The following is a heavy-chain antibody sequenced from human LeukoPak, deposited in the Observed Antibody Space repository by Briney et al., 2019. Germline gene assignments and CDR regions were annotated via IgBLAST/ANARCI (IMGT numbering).Heavy chain of an antibody. Sequence: ASVKVSSKASGYTFTGYYMHWVRQAPGQGLEWMGWINPNSGGTKYAQKFQGRVTMTRDTSISTAYMELSRLRSDDTAVYYCARVQSMIVVVITTHDAFDIWGQGTMVTVSS. CDR2: INPNSGGT. CDR3: ARVQSMIVVVITTHDAFDI. J-gene: IGHJ3*02. CDR1: GYTFTGYY. D-gene: IGHD3-22*01. V-gene: IGHV1-2*02.